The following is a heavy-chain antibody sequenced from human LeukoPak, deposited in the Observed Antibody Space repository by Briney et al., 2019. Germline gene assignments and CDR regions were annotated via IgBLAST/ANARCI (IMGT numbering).Heavy chain of an antibody. J-gene: IGHJ3*02. Sequence: SETLSLTCTVSGGSISSSSYYWGWIRQPPGKGPEWIGSMYYSGSTYYNPSLKSRVTISVDTSKNQFSLKLSSVTAADTAVYYCARIPRLDAFDIWGQGTMVTVSS. CDR1: GGSISSSSYY. V-gene: IGHV4-39*01. CDR3: ARIPRLDAFDI. CDR2: MYYSGST.